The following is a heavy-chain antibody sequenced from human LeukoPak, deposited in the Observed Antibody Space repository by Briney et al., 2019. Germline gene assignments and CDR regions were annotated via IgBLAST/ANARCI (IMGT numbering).Heavy chain of an antibody. CDR3: ARDQGYCSGGSCYPRGWFDP. CDR1: GFTFSDYY. D-gene: IGHD2-15*01. J-gene: IGHJ5*02. Sequence: GGSLRLSCAASGFTFSDYYMSWIRQAPGKGLEWVSYISSSGSTIYYADSVKGRFTISRDNAKNSLYLQMNSLRAEDTAVYYCARDQGYCSGGSCYPRGWFDPWGQGTLVTVSS. V-gene: IGHV3-11*01. CDR2: ISSSGSTI.